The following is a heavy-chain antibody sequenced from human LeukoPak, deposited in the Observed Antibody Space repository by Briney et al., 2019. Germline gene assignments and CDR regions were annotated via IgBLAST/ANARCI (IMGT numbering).Heavy chain of an antibody. CDR1: GGTFSSYA. CDR3: ASLGYCSGGSCYHYDY. CDR2: IIPIFGTA. J-gene: IGHJ4*02. D-gene: IGHD2-15*01. Sequence: SVKVSCKASGGTFSSYAISWVRQAPGQGLEWMGGIIPIFGTANYAQKFQGRVTITADKSTSTVYMELSSLRSEDTAVYYCASLGYCSGGSCYHYDYWGQGTLVTVSS. V-gene: IGHV1-69*06.